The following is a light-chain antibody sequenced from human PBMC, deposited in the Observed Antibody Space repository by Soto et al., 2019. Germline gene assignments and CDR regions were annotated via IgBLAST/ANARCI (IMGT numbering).Light chain of an antibody. CDR1: DSNIGRTT. CDR2: NND. CDR3: AAWDATLSGWV. Sequence: QAVVTQPPSASGAPGQRVTISCSGTDSNIGRTTVDWYQQLPGMAPKLLIYNNDQRIPGVPDRVSGSKSGTSASLAIGGLQSDDEAYYYCAAWDATLSGWVFGGGTKLTVL. V-gene: IGLV1-44*01. J-gene: IGLJ3*02.